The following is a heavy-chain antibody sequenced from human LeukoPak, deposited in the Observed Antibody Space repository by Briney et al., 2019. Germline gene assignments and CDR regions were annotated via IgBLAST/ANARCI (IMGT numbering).Heavy chain of an antibody. Sequence: GGSLRLSCAASGFTFSSYAMHWVRQAPGKGLEYVSAISSNGGSTYYANSVKGRSTISRDNSKNTLYLQMGSLRAEDMAVYYCARDAVGGSYYYWGQGTLVTVSS. D-gene: IGHD1-26*01. CDR1: GFTFSSYA. CDR2: ISSNGGST. V-gene: IGHV3-64*01. J-gene: IGHJ4*02. CDR3: ARDAVGGSYYY.